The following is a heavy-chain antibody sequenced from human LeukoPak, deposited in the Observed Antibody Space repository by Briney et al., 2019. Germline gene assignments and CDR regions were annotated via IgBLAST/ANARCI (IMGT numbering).Heavy chain of an antibody. D-gene: IGHD2-15*01. CDR2: ISGSGGST. V-gene: IGHV3-23*01. J-gene: IGHJ4*02. Sequence: GGSLRLSCAASGFTFSSYAMSWVRQAPGKGLEWVSAISGSGGSTYYADSVKGRFTITRDNSKNTLYLQMNSLRAEDTAVYYCAKDPIYQPLLPFDYWGQGTLVTVSS. CDR3: AKDPIYQPLLPFDY. CDR1: GFTFSSYA.